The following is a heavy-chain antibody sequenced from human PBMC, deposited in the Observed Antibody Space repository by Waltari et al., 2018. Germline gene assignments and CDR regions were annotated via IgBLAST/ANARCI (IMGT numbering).Heavy chain of an antibody. CDR2: ISTSSIYI. Sequence: EVQLVESGGGLIQPGESLRLSCAASGFTFSSYSMNWVRQAPGKGLEWVASISTSSIYIYYADAVKGRFTITRDKARKSLFLEMNTLRTDDTAIYYCARGGSNSGSGSDNWFDPWGQGTLVTVSS. CDR3: ARGGSNSGSGSDNWFDP. V-gene: IGHV3-21*02. D-gene: IGHD3-10*01. J-gene: IGHJ5*02. CDR1: GFTFSSYS.